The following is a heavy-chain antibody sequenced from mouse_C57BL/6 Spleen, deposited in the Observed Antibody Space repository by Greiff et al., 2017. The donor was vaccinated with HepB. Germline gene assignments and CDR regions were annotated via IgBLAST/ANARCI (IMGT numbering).Heavy chain of an antibody. J-gene: IGHJ1*03. Sequence: EVQLVESGGGLVKPGGSLKLSCAASGFTFSDYGMHWVRQAPEKGLEWVAYISSGSSTIYYADTVKGRFTISRDNAKNTLFLQMTSLRSEDTAMYYCANLNYYGSSFHVWGTGTTVTVSS. CDR1: GFTFSDYG. CDR3: ANLNYYGSSFHV. V-gene: IGHV5-17*01. CDR2: ISSGSSTI. D-gene: IGHD1-1*01.